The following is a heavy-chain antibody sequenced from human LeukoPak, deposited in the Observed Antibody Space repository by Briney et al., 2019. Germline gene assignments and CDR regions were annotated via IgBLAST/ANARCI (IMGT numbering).Heavy chain of an antibody. CDR2: INWNSDRI. Sequence: PGRSLRLSCAASGFTFDDYAMHWVRQAPGKGLEWVSGINWNSDRIGYADSVKGRFTISRDNAKNSLYLQMNSLRAEDMALYYCAKAHQRYFDWSSFDCWGQGTLVTVSS. CDR1: GFTFDDYA. V-gene: IGHV3-9*03. J-gene: IGHJ4*02. D-gene: IGHD3-9*01. CDR3: AKAHQRYFDWSSFDC.